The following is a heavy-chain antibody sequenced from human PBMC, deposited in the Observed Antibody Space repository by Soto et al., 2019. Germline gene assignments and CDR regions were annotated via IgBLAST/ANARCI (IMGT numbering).Heavy chain of an antibody. CDR2: INSDGSST. V-gene: IGHV3-74*01. Sequence: PGGSLRLSCAASGFTFSSYWMHWVRQAPGKGLVWVARINSDGSSTSYADSVKGRFTISRDNSKNTLYLQMNSLRAEDTAVYYCAEEIDCSGFTCPDYWGQGALVTVSS. CDR3: AEEIDCSGFTCPDY. D-gene: IGHD2-15*01. J-gene: IGHJ4*02. CDR1: GFTFSSYW.